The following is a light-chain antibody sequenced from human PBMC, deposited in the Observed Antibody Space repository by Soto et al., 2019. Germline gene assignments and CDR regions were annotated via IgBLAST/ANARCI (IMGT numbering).Light chain of an antibody. V-gene: IGKV1-39*01. CDR2: ETT. Sequence: IMMTQSPSSLSASVGDRVTMTCRASQTIRRYLNWYEQKPGKAPKLLIYETTSLQVGVPSRFSGSGSGTNFTLTINNLQPEDFATYYCQQSYSVPPTFGQGTRVEI. CDR1: QTIRRY. J-gene: IGKJ1*01. CDR3: QQSYSVPPT.